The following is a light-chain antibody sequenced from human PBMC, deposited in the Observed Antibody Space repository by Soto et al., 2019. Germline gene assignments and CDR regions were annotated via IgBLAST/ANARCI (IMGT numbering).Light chain of an antibody. Sequence: DIPMTLSPSTLSGSIGDRVTITCRASQTISSWLAWYQQKPGKAPKLLIYKASTLKSGVPSRFSGSGSGTEFTLTISSLQPDDFATYYCQHYNSYSEAFGQGAKVAIK. J-gene: IGKJ1*01. V-gene: IGKV1-5*03. CDR1: QTISSW. CDR3: QHYNSYSEA. CDR2: KAS.